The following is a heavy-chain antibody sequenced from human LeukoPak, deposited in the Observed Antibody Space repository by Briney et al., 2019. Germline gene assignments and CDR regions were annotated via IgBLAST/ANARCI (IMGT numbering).Heavy chain of an antibody. CDR1: GGSISSSNW. CDR3: ARVGDYALKD. Sequence: PSGTLSLTCAVSGGSISSSNWWSWVRQPPGKGLEWIGEINHSGSTNYNPSLKSRVTISVDTSKNQFSLKLSSVTAADTAVYYCARVGDYALKDWGQGTLVTVSS. D-gene: IGHD3-16*01. V-gene: IGHV4-4*02. J-gene: IGHJ4*02. CDR2: INHSGST.